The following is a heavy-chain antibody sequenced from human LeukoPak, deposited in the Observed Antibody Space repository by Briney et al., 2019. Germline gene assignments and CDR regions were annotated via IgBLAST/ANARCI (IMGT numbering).Heavy chain of an antibody. D-gene: IGHD5-18*01. CDR2: IRRKAHGGTA. J-gene: IGHJ4*02. Sequence: PGRSLRLSCLASGFTFGDYGMSWFRQAPGKGLEWVSFIRRKAHGGTADYAASVKGRFTISRDDSKRIAYLRMDSLKSEDTAMYYCVREWKDSAMITLDYWGQGTLVTVSS. CDR3: VREWKDSAMITLDY. V-gene: IGHV3-49*03. CDR1: GFTFGDYG.